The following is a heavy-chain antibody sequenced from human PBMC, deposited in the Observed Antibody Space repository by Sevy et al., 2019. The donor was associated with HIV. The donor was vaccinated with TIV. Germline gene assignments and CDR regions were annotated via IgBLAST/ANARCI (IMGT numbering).Heavy chain of an antibody. J-gene: IGHJ4*02. CDR3: ARGSVPVDGSGWYGGDYFDY. V-gene: IGHV6-1*01. D-gene: IGHD6-19*01. CDR2: TYYRSKWYN. CDR1: GDSVSSNSAA. Sequence: SQTLSLTCAISGDSVSSNSAAWNWIRQSPSRGLEWLGRTYYRSKWYNDYAVSVKSRITINPDTSKNQFSLQLNSVTPDDTAVYYCARGSVPVDGSGWYGGDYFDYWGQGTLVTVSS.